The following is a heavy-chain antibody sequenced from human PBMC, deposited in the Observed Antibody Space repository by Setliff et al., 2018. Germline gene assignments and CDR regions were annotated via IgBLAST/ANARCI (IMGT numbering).Heavy chain of an antibody. Sequence: SETLSLTCTVSGNSISNYYWNWIRQPAGKGLEWIGRIYVTESTKYNPSLKSRVTLSIDTSKNQFSLKLSSVTAADAALYYCAASRAYTGAVEEWFLPKTFDFWGQGSPVT. CDR3: AASRAYTGAVEEWFLPKTFDF. CDR2: IYVTEST. CDR1: GNSISNYY. J-gene: IGHJ4*02. D-gene: IGHD3-10*01. V-gene: IGHV4-4*07.